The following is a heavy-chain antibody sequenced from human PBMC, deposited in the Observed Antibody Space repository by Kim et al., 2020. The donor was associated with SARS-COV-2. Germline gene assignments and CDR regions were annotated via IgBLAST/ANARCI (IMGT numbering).Heavy chain of an antibody. V-gene: IGHV3-23*05. CDR3: AKAIGASRRGYSDY. D-gene: IGHD1-26*01. J-gene: IGHJ4*02. Sequence: YEKSVKGRFTISRDNSQNTLFHQMDSLRVDDTAIYYCAKAIGASRRGYSDYWGQGTQVTVSS.